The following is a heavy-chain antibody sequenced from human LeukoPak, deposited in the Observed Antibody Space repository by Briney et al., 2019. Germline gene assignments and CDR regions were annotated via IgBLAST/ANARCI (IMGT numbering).Heavy chain of an antibody. CDR2: VIPFFGTA. J-gene: IGHJ6*02. Sequence: GSSVKVSCKASGGTFSSYAIRWLRQAAPQGPAWMGGVIPFFGTANYEQKSQGRGTNIAGQVTSPALMEPGSLSSDDPAVFFCARPKEGGSGSYYNRVGMDVWGQGTTVTVSS. CDR1: GGTFSSYA. CDR3: ARPKEGGSGSYYNRVGMDV. V-gene: IGHV1-69*13. D-gene: IGHD3-10*01.